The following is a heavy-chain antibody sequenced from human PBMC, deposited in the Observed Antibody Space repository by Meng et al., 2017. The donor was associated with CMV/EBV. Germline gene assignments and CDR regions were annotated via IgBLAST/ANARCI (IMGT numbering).Heavy chain of an antibody. V-gene: IGHV4-34*01. CDR2: INHSGST. Sequence: GSLRLSCAVYGGSFSGYYWSWIRQPPGKGLEWIGEINHSGSTNYNPSLKSRVTISVDTSKNQFSLKLSSVTAADTAVYYCARGYQVWGGNSGYYFDYWGQGTLVTVSS. J-gene: IGHJ4*02. CDR3: ARGYQVWGGNSGYYFDY. CDR1: GGSFSGYY. D-gene: IGHD4-23*01.